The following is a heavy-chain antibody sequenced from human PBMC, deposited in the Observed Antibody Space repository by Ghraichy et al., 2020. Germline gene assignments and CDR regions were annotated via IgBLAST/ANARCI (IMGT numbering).Heavy chain of an antibody. CDR1: GGSISSYY. D-gene: IGHD3-16*01. J-gene: IGHJ5*02. CDR2: IYYSGST. CDR3: ARASKAFGGFDP. Sequence: SETLSLTCTVSGGSISSYYWSWIRQPPGKGLEWIGYIYYSGSTNYNPSLKSRVTISVDTSKNQFSLKLSSVTAADTAVYYCARASKAFGGFDPWGQGTLVTVSS. V-gene: IGHV4-59*01.